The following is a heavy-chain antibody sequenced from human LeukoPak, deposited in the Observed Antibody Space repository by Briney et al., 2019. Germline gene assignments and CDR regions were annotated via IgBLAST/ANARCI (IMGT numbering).Heavy chain of an antibody. J-gene: IGHJ3*02. CDR2: IYSGGST. CDR1: GFTVSSNY. V-gene: IGHV3-66*01. Sequence: GGSLRLSYAASGFTVSSNYMSWVRQAPGKGLEGVSVIYSGGSTYYADSVKGRFTISRDNSKNTLYLQMNSLRAEDTAVYYCAREKYSGSYKGAFDIWGQGTMVTVSS. CDR3: AREKYSGSYKGAFDI. D-gene: IGHD1-26*01.